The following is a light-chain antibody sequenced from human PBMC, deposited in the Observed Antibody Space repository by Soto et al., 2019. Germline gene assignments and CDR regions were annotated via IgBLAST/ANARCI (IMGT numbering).Light chain of an antibody. CDR2: GAS. CDR1: QGIGNF. J-gene: IGKJ3*01. Sequence: IQLTQSPSSLSASVGDRVTISCRASQGIGNFLAWYQQKPGKAPKLLIYGASTLQSGVPSRFSGSGSGTDFTLSSSSLQPEDFATYYCQQLNSFPIPFGPGTKVDIK. CDR3: QQLNSFPIP. V-gene: IGKV1-9*01.